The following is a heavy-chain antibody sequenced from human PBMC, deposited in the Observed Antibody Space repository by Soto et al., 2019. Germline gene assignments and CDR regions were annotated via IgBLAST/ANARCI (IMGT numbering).Heavy chain of an antibody. D-gene: IGHD3-9*01. CDR2: IYYSGST. CDR1: GGSISSGDYY. V-gene: IGHV4-30-4*01. J-gene: IGHJ6*02. Sequence: SETLSLTCTVSGGSISSGDYYWSWIRQPPGKGLEWIGYIYYSGSTYYNPSLKSRVTISVDTSKNQFSLKLSSVTAAATAVYYCARASVLRYFDGLPRRDYGMDVWGQGTTVTVSS. CDR3: ARASVLRYFDGLPRRDYGMDV.